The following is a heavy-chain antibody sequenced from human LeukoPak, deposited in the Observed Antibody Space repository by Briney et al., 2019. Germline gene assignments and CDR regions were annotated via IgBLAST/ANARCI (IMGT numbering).Heavy chain of an antibody. Sequence: GGSLRLSCAASGFTFSSYSMNWVRQAPGKGLEWVSYISSSSSTIYYADSVKGRFTISRDNAKNSLYLQMNSLRAEDTAVYYCARDLMYIEVAGIDYWGQGTLVTVSS. CDR2: ISSSSSTI. J-gene: IGHJ4*02. CDR3: ARDLMYIEVAGIDY. D-gene: IGHD6-19*01. CDR1: GFTFSSYS. V-gene: IGHV3-48*01.